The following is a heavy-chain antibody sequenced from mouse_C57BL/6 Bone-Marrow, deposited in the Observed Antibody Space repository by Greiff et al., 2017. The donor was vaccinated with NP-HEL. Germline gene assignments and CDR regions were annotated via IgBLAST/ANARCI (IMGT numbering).Heavy chain of an antibody. Sequence: QVQLQQSGAELVKPGASVKISCKASGYAFSSYWMNWVKQRPGKGLEWIGQIYPGDGDTNYNGKFKGKATLTADKSSSTASMQLSSLTSADSAVYLCARDGGYYWYFDVWGTGTTVTVSS. CDR2: IYPGDGDT. J-gene: IGHJ1*03. CDR3: ARDGGYYWYFDV. CDR1: GYAFSSYW. V-gene: IGHV1-80*01. D-gene: IGHD1-1*02.